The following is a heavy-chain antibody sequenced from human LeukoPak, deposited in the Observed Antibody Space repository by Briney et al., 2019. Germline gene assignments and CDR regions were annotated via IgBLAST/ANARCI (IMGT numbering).Heavy chain of an antibody. CDR3: AKDLYGDYNAFDI. CDR1: GFIFHDYA. V-gene: IGHV3-43*02. D-gene: IGHD4-17*01. Sequence: PGGSLRLSCAAPGFIFHDYAIHWVRQAPGKGLEWVSLISGDGGSTYYADSVKGRFTISRDNSKNSLYLQMNSLRTEDTALYYCAKDLYGDYNAFDIWGQGTMVTVSS. CDR2: ISGDGGST. J-gene: IGHJ3*02.